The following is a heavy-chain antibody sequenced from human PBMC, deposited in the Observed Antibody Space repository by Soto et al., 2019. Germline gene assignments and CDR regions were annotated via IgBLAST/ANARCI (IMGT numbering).Heavy chain of an antibody. Sequence: EVQLVESGGGLVKTGGSLRLSCVASGFSITNAWMNWVRQAPGKGLEWVGRIKRKIDGETTDYAAPVKGRFTISRDDSKNMLYLQMNRLKADDTAMYYCTTGSVEGVWGQGTTVTVSS. CDR1: GFSITNAW. V-gene: IGHV3-15*07. CDR2: IKRKIDGETT. J-gene: IGHJ6*02. D-gene: IGHD2-15*01. CDR3: TTGSVEGV.